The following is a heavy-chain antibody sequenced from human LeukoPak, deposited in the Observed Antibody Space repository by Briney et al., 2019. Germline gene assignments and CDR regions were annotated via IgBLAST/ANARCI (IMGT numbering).Heavy chain of an antibody. CDR2: IYYSGST. D-gene: IGHD3-10*01. V-gene: IGHV4-59*12. CDR3: ARRPPLLLSERLYYFDY. J-gene: IGHJ4*02. Sequence: SETLSLTCSVSGGSISSYYWSWIRQPPGKGLEWIGYIYYSGSTNYNPSLKSRVTISVDTSKNQFSLKLSSVTAADTAVYYCARRPPLLLSERLYYFDYWGQGTLVTVSS. CDR1: GGSISSYY.